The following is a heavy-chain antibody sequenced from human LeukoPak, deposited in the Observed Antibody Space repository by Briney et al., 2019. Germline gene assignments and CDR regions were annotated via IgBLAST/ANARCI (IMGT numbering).Heavy chain of an antibody. CDR3: ARDHSGDGYYFDY. CDR2: VYYSGDT. J-gene: IGHJ4*02. D-gene: IGHD5-12*01. CDR1: GGSINSYY. Sequence: PSETLSLTCTVSGGSINSYYWSWIRQPPGKGLEWIAYVYYSGDTDYNPSLKSRVTISLDTSKNQFSLKLHSVTAADTAMYYCARDHSGDGYYFDYWGQGTLVTVSS. V-gene: IGHV4-59*12.